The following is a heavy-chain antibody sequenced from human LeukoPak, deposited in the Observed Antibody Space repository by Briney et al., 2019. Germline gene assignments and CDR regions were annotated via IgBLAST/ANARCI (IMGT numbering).Heavy chain of an antibody. CDR1: GVSISSYY. CDR2: IYYSGST. CDR3: ARHRIAAADFDY. Sequence: PSETLSLTCTVSGVSISSYYWSWIRQPPGKGLEWIGYIYYSGSTNYNPSLKSRVTISVDTSKNQFSLKLSSVTAADTAVYYCARHRIAAADFDYWGQGTLVTVSS. J-gene: IGHJ4*02. D-gene: IGHD6-13*01. V-gene: IGHV4-59*08.